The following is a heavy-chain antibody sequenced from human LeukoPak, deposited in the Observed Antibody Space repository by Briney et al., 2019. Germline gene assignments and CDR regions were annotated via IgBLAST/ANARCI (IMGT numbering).Heavy chain of an antibody. CDR3: ARRPTGGLDY. CDR2: ISHSGST. J-gene: IGHJ4*02. V-gene: IGHV4-34*01. D-gene: IGHD3-16*01. CDR1: GGSFSGYY. Sequence: SETLSLTCTVYGGSFSGYYWSWIRQPPGKGLEWIGEISHSGSTNYNPSLKSRVTISIDTSKNQFSLKLSSVTAADTAVYYCARRPTGGLDYWGQGTLVTVSS.